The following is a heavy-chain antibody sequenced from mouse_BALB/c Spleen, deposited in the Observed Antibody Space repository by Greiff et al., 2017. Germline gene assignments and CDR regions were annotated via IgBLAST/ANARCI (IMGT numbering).Heavy chain of an antibody. CDR3: ARSRDGLQGYFDV. CDR1: GYTFTSYW. Sequence: QVQLQQSGAELATPGASVKMSCKASGYTFTSYWMHWVKQRPGQGLEWIGYINPSTGYTEYNQKFKDKATLTADKSSSTAYMQLSSLTSEDSAVYYCARSRDGLQGYFDVWGAGTTVTVSS. J-gene: IGHJ1*01. V-gene: IGHV1-4*01. CDR2: INPSTGYT. D-gene: IGHD2-10*01.